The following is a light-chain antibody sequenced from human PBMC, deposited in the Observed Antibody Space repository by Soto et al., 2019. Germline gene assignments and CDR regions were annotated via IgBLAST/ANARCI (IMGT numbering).Light chain of an antibody. Sequence: DIQMTQSPSTLSGSVGDRVTITCRASQTISSWLAWYQQKPGKAPTLLIYKASTLKSGVPSRFSGSGSGTEFTLTISSLQHDDFATYYCQHYNSYSEAFGQGTKVDIK. V-gene: IGKV1-5*03. CDR1: QTISSW. CDR2: KAS. CDR3: QHYNSYSEA. J-gene: IGKJ1*01.